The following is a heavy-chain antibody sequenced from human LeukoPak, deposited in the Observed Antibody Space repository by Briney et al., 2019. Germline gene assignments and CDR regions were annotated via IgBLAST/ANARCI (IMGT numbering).Heavy chain of an antibody. D-gene: IGHD6-19*01. V-gene: IGHV3-30-3*01. CDR1: GFTFSSYP. J-gene: IGHJ4*02. CDR3: ARDYPAVY. Sequence: PGGSLRLSCAASGFTFSSYPMHWVRRAPGKGLEWVALISSDGSDKKYADSVKGRFTISRDNSRNTLYLQMHSLRVEDTAVYYCARDYPAVYWGQGTLVTVSS. CDR2: ISSDGSDK.